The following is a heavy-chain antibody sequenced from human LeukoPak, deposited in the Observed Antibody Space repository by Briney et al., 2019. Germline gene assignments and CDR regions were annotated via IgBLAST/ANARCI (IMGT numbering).Heavy chain of an antibody. CDR3: AKEGSSSWPHYYYYMDV. CDR1: GFTFSSYA. Sequence: GGSLRLSCAASGFTFSSYAMSWVRQAPGKGLEWVSAISGSGGSTYYADSVKGRFTISRDNSKNTLYLQMNSLRAEDTAVYYCAKEGSSSWPHYYYYMDVWGKGNTVTVSS. J-gene: IGHJ6*03. CDR2: ISGSGGST. D-gene: IGHD6-13*01. V-gene: IGHV3-23*01.